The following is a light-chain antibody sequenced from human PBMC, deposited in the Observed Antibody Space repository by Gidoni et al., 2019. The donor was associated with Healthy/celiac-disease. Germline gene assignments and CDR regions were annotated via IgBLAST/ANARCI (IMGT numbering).Light chain of an antibody. J-gene: IGLJ2*01. Sequence: QSALTQPPSASGSPGQSVTISCTGTSSDVGGYNSVSWYQQHPGKAPKLMIYEVSKRPSGVPDRFSGSKSGNMASLTVSGLQAEDEADYYCSSYAGSNKVFGGGTKLTVL. CDR3: SSYAGSNKV. CDR1: SSDVGGYNS. CDR2: EVS. V-gene: IGLV2-8*01.